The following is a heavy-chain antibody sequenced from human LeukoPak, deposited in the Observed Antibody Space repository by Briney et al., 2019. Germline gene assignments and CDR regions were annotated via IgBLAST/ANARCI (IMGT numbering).Heavy chain of an antibody. D-gene: IGHD6-13*01. J-gene: IGHJ6*03. CDR2: ISAYNGNT. V-gene: IGHV1-18*01. Sequence: ASVKVSCKASGYTFTSYGISWVRQAPGQGLEWMGWISAYNGNTNYAQKLQGRVTMTTDTSTSTAYMELSSLRSEDTAVYYCARVVGLTGYSSSRYSGYYYYMDVWGKGTTVTVSS. CDR1: GYTFTSYG. CDR3: ARVVGLTGYSSSRYSGYYYYMDV.